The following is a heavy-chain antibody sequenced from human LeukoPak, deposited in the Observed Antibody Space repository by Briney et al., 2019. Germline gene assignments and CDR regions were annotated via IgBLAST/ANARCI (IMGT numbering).Heavy chain of an antibody. CDR3: ARDGPAQMVDFDY. CDR2: IYTSGST. D-gene: IGHD3-10*01. CDR1: GGSISTYY. V-gene: IGHV4-4*09. Sequence: SETLSLTCTVSGGSISTYYWSWIRQPPGKGLEWIGYIYTSGSTDYNPSLKSRVTISLDTSNNQFSLNLDSVTAADTAVYYCARDGPAQMVDFDYWGQGTLVTVSS. J-gene: IGHJ4*02.